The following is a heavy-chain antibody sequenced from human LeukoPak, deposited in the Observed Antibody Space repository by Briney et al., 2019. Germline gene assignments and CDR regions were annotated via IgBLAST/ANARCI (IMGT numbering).Heavy chain of an antibody. V-gene: IGHV4-59*01. CDR1: GGSISSYY. D-gene: IGHD5-24*01. Sequence: NPSETLSLTCTVSGGSISSYYWSWIRQPPGKGLEWIGYIYYSGSTNYNPSLKSRVTISVDTSKNQFSLKLSSVTAADTAVYYCARYRRDGYHFDYWGQGTLVTVSS. CDR2: IYYSGST. CDR3: ARYRRDGYHFDY. J-gene: IGHJ4*02.